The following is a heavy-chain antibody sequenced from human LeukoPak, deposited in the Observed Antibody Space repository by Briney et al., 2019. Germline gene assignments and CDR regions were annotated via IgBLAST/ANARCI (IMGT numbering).Heavy chain of an antibody. CDR2: IYTSGST. CDR3: ARDPVAAAGNDAFDI. V-gene: IGHV4-4*07. Sequence: PSETLSLXCTVSGGSISSYYWSWIRQPAGKGLEWIGRIYTSGSTNYNPSLKSRVTMSVDTSKNQFSLKLSSVTAADTAVYYCARDPVAAAGNDAFDIWGQGTMVTVSS. D-gene: IGHD6-13*01. CDR1: GGSISSYY. J-gene: IGHJ3*02.